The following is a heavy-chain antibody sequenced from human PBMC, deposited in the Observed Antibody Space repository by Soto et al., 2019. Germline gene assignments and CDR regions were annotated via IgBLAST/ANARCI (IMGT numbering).Heavy chain of an antibody. V-gene: IGHV1-69*02. CDR1: GYSFSSYT. CDR2: IIPILGIA. Sequence: GVSLKGSCKTSGYSFSSYTISCVRHATGQGLELIGRIIPILGIANYAQKFQGRVTITADKSTSTAYMELSSLRSEDTAVYYCARSSPWFDPWGQGTLVTVSS. CDR3: ARSSPWFDP. J-gene: IGHJ5*02.